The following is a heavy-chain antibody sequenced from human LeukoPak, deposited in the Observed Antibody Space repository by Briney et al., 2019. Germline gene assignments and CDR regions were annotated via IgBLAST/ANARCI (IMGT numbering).Heavy chain of an antibody. D-gene: IGHD6-19*01. CDR2: IYYSVST. J-gene: IGHJ4*02. CDR3: ARDKRKYSSGYIDY. Sequence: PSETLSLTCTVSGGSISSYNWSWMREPPGKGLEWIGYIYYSVSTSYNPSLQSRVTISVDTSKNQFALKLSSVTAADTAVYYCARDKRKYSSGYIDYWGQGTLVTVSS. V-gene: IGHV4-59*01. CDR1: GGSISSYN.